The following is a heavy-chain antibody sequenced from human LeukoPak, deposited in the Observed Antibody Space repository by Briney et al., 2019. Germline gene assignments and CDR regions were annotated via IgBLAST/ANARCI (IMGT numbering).Heavy chain of an antibody. CDR1: GFTFSSYA. CDR2: INANSGTT. D-gene: IGHD6-19*01. J-gene: IGHJ5*01. Sequence: GRSLRLSCAASGFTFSSYAMSWVRQAPGKGLEWVSTINANSGTTSYAASVRGRFTISRDNSKNTLYLQVNTLRADDTATYYCAKPVSGGLAVTADWFHPWGQGTLVVVSS. V-gene: IGHV3-23*01. CDR3: AKPVSGGLAVTADWFHP.